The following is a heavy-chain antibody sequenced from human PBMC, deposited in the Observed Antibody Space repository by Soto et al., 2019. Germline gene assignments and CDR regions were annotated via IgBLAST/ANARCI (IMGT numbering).Heavy chain of an antibody. CDR1: GGSSSSSNW. CDR2: IFHTGNL. D-gene: IGHD2-2*01. CDR3: AIRKHIVVLPPSSRFDFDH. Sequence: QVQLQESGPGLVQPSETLSLTCAVSGGSSSSSNWWSWVRQPPGKGLEWIGEIFHTGNLNYNPSPKGRVTLSVDKAKREFSLSVTSVTAADTAVYFCAIRKHIVVLPPSSRFDFDHWGQGSLVIVSS. J-gene: IGHJ4*01. V-gene: IGHV4-4*02.